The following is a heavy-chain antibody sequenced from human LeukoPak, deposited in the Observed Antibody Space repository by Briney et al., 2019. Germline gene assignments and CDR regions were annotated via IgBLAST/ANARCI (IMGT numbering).Heavy chain of an antibody. CDR1: GFTFSNYA. CDR3: AKTPGHSSTWQFDF. D-gene: IGHD6-13*01. CDR2: ISSGGGNT. V-gene: IGHV3-23*01. J-gene: IGHJ4*02. Sequence: GESLRLSCAASGFTFSNYAMSWVRQAPGKGLEWVSAISSGGGNTYYADSVKGRFTISRDNSKNTLYLQMNSLRAEHTAVYYCAKTPGHSSTWQFDFWGQGTLLTVSS.